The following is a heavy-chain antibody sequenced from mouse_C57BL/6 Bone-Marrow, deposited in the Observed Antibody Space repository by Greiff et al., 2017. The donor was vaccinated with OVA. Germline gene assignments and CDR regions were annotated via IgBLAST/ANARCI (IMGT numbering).Heavy chain of an antibody. Sequence: VQLQQSGPELVKPGASVKISCKASGYSFTGYYMNWVKQSPEKSLEWIGEINPSTGGTTYNQKFKAKATLTVDKSSSTAYMQLKSLTSEDSAVDYCARTLRRGGTWFAYWGQGTLVTVSA. CDR1: GYSFTGYY. D-gene: IGHD1-1*01. V-gene: IGHV1-42*01. CDR2: INPSTGGT. CDR3: ARTLRRGGTWFAY. J-gene: IGHJ3*01.